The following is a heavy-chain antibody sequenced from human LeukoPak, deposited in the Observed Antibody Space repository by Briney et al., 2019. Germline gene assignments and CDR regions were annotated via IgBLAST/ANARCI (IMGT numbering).Heavy chain of an antibody. CDR2: IYYSGST. J-gene: IGHJ6*04. Sequence: SETLSLTCTVSGGSISSYYWSWIRQPPGKGLEWIGYIYYSGSTNYNPSLKSRVTISVDTSKNQYSLKLSSVTAADTAVYYCARMTYDPHGVDVWGKGTTVTVSS. D-gene: IGHD5-12*01. V-gene: IGHV4-59*01. CDR3: ARMTYDPHGVDV. CDR1: GGSISSYY.